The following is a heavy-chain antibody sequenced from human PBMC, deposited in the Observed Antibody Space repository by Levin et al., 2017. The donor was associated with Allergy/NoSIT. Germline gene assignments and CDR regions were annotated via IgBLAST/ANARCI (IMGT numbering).Heavy chain of an antibody. Sequence: AGGSLRLSCAASGFTFTNAWMNWVRQTPGKGLEWVGRIKRQSDGGTTDYAAPVKGRFTISRDDSRNTLYLLMNNLRTEDTGVFYCTTTSGYGYDFDYWGQGTPVTVSS. D-gene: IGHD5-12*01. CDR3: TTTSGYGYDFDY. CDR1: GFTFTNAW. CDR2: IKRQSDGGTT. J-gene: IGHJ4*02. V-gene: IGHV3-15*01.